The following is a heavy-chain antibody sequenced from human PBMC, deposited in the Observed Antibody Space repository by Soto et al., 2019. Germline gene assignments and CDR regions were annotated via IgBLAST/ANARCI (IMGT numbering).Heavy chain of an antibody. CDR2: IIPIFGTA. CDR1: GGTFSSYA. CDR3: AGVYDGESHGEYYYYGMDV. Sequence: SVKVSCKASGGTFSSYAISWVRQAPGQGLEWMGGIIPIFGTANYAQKFQGRVTITADESTSTAYMELSSLRSEDTAVYYCAGVYDGESHGEYYYYGMDVWGQGTTVTVSS. V-gene: IGHV1-69*13. J-gene: IGHJ6*02. D-gene: IGHD2-8*01.